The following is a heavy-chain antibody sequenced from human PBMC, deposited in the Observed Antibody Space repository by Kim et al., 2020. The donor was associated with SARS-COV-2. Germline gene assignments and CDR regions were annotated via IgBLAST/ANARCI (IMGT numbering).Heavy chain of an antibody. CDR2: ISAYNGNT. V-gene: IGHV1-18*04. D-gene: IGHD3-3*01. CDR3: ARAQAYYDFWSGHRGNAFDI. Sequence: ASVKVSCKASGYTFTSYGISWVRQAPGQGLEWMGWISAYNGNTNYAQKLQGRVTMTTDTSTSTAYMELRSLRSDDTAVYYCARAQAYYDFWSGHRGNAFDIWGQGTMVTVSS. J-gene: IGHJ3*02. CDR1: GYTFTSYG.